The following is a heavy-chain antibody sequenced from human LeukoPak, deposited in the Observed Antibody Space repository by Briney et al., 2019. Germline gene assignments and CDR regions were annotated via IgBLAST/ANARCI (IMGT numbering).Heavy chain of an antibody. Sequence: ASVKVSCKASGYTLTSYYMHWVRQAPGQGLEWMGIIDPSDGSTIYAQKFQGRVTMTRDTSTSTVHMELSSLRSEDTAVYYCARGSMVTRWVNYYYYYYMDVWGKGTTVTVSS. CDR1: GYTLTSYY. CDR2: IDPSDGST. D-gene: IGHD5-18*01. CDR3: ARGSMVTRWVNYYYYYYMDV. J-gene: IGHJ6*03. V-gene: IGHV1-46*01.